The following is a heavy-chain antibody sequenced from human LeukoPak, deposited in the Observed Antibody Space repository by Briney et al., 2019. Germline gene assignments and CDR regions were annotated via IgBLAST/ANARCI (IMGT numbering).Heavy chain of an antibody. J-gene: IGHJ4*02. D-gene: IGHD3-3*01. V-gene: IGHV3-7*01. Sequence: GGSLRLSCAASGLTFSSYWMSWVRQAPGKGLEWVANIKQDGSEKYYVDSVEGRFTISRDNAKNSLYLQMNSLRAEDTAVYYCARVDFWSGYHDYWGQGTLVTVSS. CDR3: ARVDFWSGYHDY. CDR1: GLTFSSYW. CDR2: IKQDGSEK.